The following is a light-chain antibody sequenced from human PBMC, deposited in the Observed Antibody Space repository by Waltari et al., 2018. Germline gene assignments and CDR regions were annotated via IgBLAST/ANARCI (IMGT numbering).Light chain of an antibody. CDR1: SSDVGAYGY. CDR3: CSFTARGTWI. Sequence: QSALTQPGSVSGSPGQSITISCTGTSSDVGAYGYVSWYQQKPDKVPKLLIFDVNNRALGVSNRFSGSKSGNTASLTISGLQAEDESDYYCCSFTARGTWIFGGGTRLTVV. J-gene: IGLJ2*01. V-gene: IGLV2-14*03. CDR2: DVN.